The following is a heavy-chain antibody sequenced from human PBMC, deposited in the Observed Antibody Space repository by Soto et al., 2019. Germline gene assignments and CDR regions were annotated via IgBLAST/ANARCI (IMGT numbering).Heavy chain of an antibody. Sequence: QEQLVQSGAEVKKPGASVKVSCKASGYTFSGYYIHWLRQAPGQGLEWMGWINPNSGGTNYAQKFKGRVTVTRDTPTSTAYMELTRLTSDDTAVYYCARYLTEGYCTITGCYTRPLYGMDVWGQGTTVTVSS. CDR3: ARYLTEGYCTITGCYTRPLYGMDV. D-gene: IGHD2-2*02. V-gene: IGHV1-2*02. J-gene: IGHJ6*02. CDR1: GYTFSGYY. CDR2: INPNSGGT.